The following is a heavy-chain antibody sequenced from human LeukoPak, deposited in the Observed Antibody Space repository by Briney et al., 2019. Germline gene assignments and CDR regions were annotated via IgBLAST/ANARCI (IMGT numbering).Heavy chain of an antibody. D-gene: IGHD6-25*01. J-gene: IGHJ3*01. CDR3: ADLAGETEAFHV. V-gene: IGHV4-30-4*01. Sequence: SQTLSLTCTVPGGSISSGDYSWSWIRRPPGKGLEWIGYIYYDESTYYKPYLKRRITIAVDTSKNRYALMLRSVTAADTAVYCCADLAGETEAFHVWGQGTMVTVSS. CDR2: IYYDEST. CDR1: GGSISSGDYS.